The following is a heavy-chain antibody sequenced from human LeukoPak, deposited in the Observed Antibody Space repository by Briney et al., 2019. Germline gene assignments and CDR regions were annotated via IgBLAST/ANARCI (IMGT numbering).Heavy chain of an antibody. CDR3: ARDASDCSSTSCYVDY. Sequence: GGSLRLSCAASGFTVSSNYMSWVRQAPGKGLEWVSVIYSGGSTYYADSVKGRFTISRDNSKNTLYLQMHSLRAEDTAVDYCARDASDCSSTSCYVDYWGQGTLVTVSS. CDR1: GFTVSSNY. CDR2: IYSGGST. V-gene: IGHV3-53*01. D-gene: IGHD2-2*01. J-gene: IGHJ4*02.